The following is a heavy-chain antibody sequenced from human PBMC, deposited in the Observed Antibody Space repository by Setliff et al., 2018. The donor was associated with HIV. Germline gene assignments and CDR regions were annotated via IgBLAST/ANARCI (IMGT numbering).Heavy chain of an antibody. V-gene: IGHV3-33*01. CDR2: IWSDGSNK. J-gene: IGHJ3*02. CDR3: ARYALAVPGHHNAFDI. D-gene: IGHD6-19*01. CDR1: GFTFSSYG. Sequence: GGSLRLSCAASGFTFSSYGMHWVRQAPGKGLEWVAVIWSDGSNKYYADSVKGRFTISRDNSKNTLYLQMNSLRAEDTAVYYCARYALAVPGHHNAFDIWGQGTMVTVSS.